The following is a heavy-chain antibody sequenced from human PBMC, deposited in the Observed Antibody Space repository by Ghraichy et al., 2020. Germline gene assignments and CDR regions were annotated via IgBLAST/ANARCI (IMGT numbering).Heavy chain of an antibody. V-gene: IGHV4-39*07. CDR3: ARDNNQGGRAYYDFWSGPIGDDYFDY. J-gene: IGHJ4*02. D-gene: IGHD3-3*01. CDR1: GGSISSSSYY. Sequence: SETLSLTCTVSGGSISSSSYYWGWIRQPPGKGLEWIGSIYYSGSTYYNPSLKSRVTISVDTSKNQFSLKLSSVTAADTAVYYCARDNNQGGRAYYDFWSGPIGDDYFDYWGQGTLVTVSS. CDR2: IYYSGST.